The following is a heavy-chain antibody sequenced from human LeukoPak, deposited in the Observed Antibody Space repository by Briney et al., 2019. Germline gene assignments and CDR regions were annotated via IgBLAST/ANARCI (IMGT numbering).Heavy chain of an antibody. V-gene: IGHV4-39*07. CDR2: IYYSGST. Sequence: SETLSLTCTVSGGSISSYYWGWIRQPPGKGLEWIGSIYYSGSTYYNPSLKSRVTISVDTSKNQFSLKLSSVTAADTAVFFCARDPSGHGYFDYWGQGMLVTVSS. D-gene: IGHD6-25*01. CDR1: GGSISSYY. J-gene: IGHJ4*02. CDR3: ARDPSGHGYFDY.